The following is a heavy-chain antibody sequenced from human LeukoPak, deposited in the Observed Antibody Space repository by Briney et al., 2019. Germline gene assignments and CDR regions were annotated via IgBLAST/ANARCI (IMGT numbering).Heavy chain of an antibody. D-gene: IGHD3-22*01. CDR2: ISSSSSTL. CDR1: GFTFSSSE. Sequence: PGGSLRLSCAASGFTFSSSEMNWVRQAPGKGLEWISYISSSSSTLYYADSVKGRFTISRDNAKNSLYLQMNSLRAEDTAAYYCARSSAYYYKGAFDIWGQGTMVTVSS. CDR3: ARSSAYYYKGAFDI. J-gene: IGHJ3*02. V-gene: IGHV3-48*03.